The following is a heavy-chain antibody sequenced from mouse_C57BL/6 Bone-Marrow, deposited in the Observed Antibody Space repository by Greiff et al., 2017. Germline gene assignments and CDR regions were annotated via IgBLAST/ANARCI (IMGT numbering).Heavy chain of an antibody. CDR2: IYPGSGST. CDR3: ASPTTVVGSYWYFDV. Sequence: QVQLQQPGAELVKPGASVKMSCKASGYTFTSYWITWVKQRPGQGLEWIGDIYPGSGSTNYNEKFKSKATLTVDTSSSTAYMQLSSLTSEDSAVYYCASPTTVVGSYWYFDVWGTGTTVTVSS. J-gene: IGHJ1*03. D-gene: IGHD1-1*01. V-gene: IGHV1-55*01. CDR1: GYTFTSYW.